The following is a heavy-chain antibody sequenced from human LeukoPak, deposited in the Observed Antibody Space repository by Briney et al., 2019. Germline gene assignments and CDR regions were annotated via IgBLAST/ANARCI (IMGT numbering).Heavy chain of an antibody. Sequence: GGSLRLSCAASGFTVSSTYMSWVRQAPGKGLEWVSVIYTGGSTFYADSAKGRFTISRDTSTNTLYLQMNSQRGEDTAVYYCASQRAISRSAYGLDVWGQGTTVTVSS. CDR3: ASQRAISRSAYGLDV. J-gene: IGHJ6*02. V-gene: IGHV3-66*02. D-gene: IGHD6-13*01. CDR2: IYTGGST. CDR1: GFTVSSTY.